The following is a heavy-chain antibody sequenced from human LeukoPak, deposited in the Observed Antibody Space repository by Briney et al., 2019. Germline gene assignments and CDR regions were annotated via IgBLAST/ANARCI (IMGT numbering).Heavy chain of an antibody. D-gene: IGHD2-2*01. Sequence: PGRSLRLSCAASGFTFSSYDMYWVRQAPGQGLEWVAVISYDGSNKYYADSVKGRFTISRDNSKNTLYLQMNSLRAEDTAVYYCAKDRAVVVPAAMHYWGQGTLVTVSS. CDR2: ISYDGSNK. CDR1: GFTFSSYD. CDR3: AKDRAVVVPAAMHY. J-gene: IGHJ4*02. V-gene: IGHV3-30*18.